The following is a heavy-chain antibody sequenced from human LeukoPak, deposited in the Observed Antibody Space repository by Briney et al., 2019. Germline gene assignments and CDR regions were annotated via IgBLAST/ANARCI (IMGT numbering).Heavy chain of an antibody. V-gene: IGHV5-51*01. D-gene: IGHD5-18*01. CDR3: ARQNSYGYPAPGGWFDP. Sequence: GESLKISCKGSGYSFTSYWIGWVRQMPGKGLEWMGIIYLGDSDTRYSPSFQGQVTISADKSISTAYLQWSSLKASDTAMYYCARQNSYGYPAPGGWFDPWGQGTLVTVSS. CDR2: IYLGDSDT. J-gene: IGHJ5*02. CDR1: GYSFTSYW.